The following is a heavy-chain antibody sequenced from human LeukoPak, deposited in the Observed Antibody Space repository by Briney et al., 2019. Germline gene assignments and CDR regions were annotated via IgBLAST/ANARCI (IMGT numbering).Heavy chain of an antibody. V-gene: IGHV3-21*01. CDR2: ISLSSDYR. D-gene: IGHD7-27*01. CDR1: GFTFSSYS. Sequence: GGSLRLSCAASGFTFSSYSMIWVRQAPGKGPEWVSNISLSSDYRYYADSLKGRFTISRDSAKNSLYLQMNRLRAEDTAVDYCARDMNWGSGAFDNWGQGTMVTVSS. J-gene: IGHJ3*02. CDR3: ARDMNWGSGAFDN.